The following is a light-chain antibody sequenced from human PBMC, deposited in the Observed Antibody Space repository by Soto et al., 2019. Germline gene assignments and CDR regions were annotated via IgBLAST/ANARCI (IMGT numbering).Light chain of an antibody. CDR1: QSVSRN. J-gene: IGKJ4*01. CDR2: DAS. Sequence: EIVMTQAPATLSVSPGERATLSCRASQSVSRNLAWYQQKPGQAPRLFIYDASARATGIPARFSGSGSGTEFTLSISSLQSEDFAVYYCQQYNSWPLTFGGGTKVE. CDR3: QQYNSWPLT. V-gene: IGKV3-15*01.